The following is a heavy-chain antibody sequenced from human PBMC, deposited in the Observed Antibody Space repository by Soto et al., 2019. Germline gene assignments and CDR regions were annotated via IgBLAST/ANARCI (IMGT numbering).Heavy chain of an antibody. J-gene: IGHJ5*02. D-gene: IGHD3-3*02. V-gene: IGHV4-39*01. Sequence: QLQLQESGPGLVKPSETLSLTCTVSGGSISNSSYYWGWIRQPPGKGLEWIASIYYSGSTYYNPSLKSRVTISLDTSKSQFSLKLSSVTAADTAVYYCASELSTTFIVFDPWGQGTLVTVSS. CDR3: ASELSTTFIVFDP. CDR2: IYYSGST. CDR1: GGSISNSSYY.